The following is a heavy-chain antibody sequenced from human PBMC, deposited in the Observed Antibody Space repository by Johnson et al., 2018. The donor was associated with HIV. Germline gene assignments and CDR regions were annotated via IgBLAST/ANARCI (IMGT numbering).Heavy chain of an antibody. J-gene: IGHJ3*01. D-gene: IGHD1-7*01. Sequence: QVQLVESGGDLIKPGGSLRLSCAVSNFTFKDFYMSWIRQAPGKGLEWLSYISGSGFDTYYADSVKGRFTISRDNAKNSLFLQMNGLRAEDTAVYYCARAPYNWNLGRFDAFDVWGQGTMVTVSS. CDR3: ARAPYNWNLGRFDAFDV. V-gene: IGHV3-11*04. CDR2: ISGSGFDT. CDR1: NFTFKDFY.